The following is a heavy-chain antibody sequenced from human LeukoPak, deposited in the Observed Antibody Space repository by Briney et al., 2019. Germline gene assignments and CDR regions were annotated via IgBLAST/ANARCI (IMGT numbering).Heavy chain of an antibody. V-gene: IGHV4-59*01. CDR3: ARGTMVRGVLFDY. D-gene: IGHD3-10*01. Sequence: SETLSLTCTVSGGSISSYYWSWIRQPPGKGLEWIGYIYYSGSTNYNPSLKSRVTISIDTSKNQFSLKLSAVTAADTAVYYCARGTMVRGVLFDYWGQGTLVRLL. CDR1: GGSISSYY. CDR2: IYYSGST. J-gene: IGHJ4*02.